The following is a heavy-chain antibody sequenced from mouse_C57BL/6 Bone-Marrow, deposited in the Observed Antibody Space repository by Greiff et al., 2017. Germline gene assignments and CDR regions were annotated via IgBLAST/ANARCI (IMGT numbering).Heavy chain of an antibody. CDR2: ISGGGGNT. CDR1: GFTFSSYT. D-gene: IGHD1-1*01. CDR3: SRQVTTVLATKYFDV. V-gene: IGHV5-9*01. J-gene: IGHJ1*03. Sequence: EVKLVESGGGLVKPGGSLKLSCAASGFTFSSYTMSWVRQTPEKRLQWVAAISGGGGNTYYPDSVKGRFTISSENDKNILCLQMSSLRSEDTALYYCSRQVTTVLATKYFDVWGTGTTVTVSS.